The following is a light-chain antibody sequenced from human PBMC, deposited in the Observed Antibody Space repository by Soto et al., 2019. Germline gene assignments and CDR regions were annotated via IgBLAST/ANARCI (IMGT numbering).Light chain of an antibody. CDR2: GAS. J-gene: IGKJ3*01. CDR1: QSVSSSY. V-gene: IGKV3-20*01. CDR3: EQDGGSRGFT. Sequence: ELVLTQSPGTLSLSPGERATLSCRASQSVSSSYLAWYQQKPGQDPRLRIYGASGRATGIQDRFSGSGSGTDVTLTISRLEPAEFAGYYCEQDGGSRGFTFGPGTNVDIK.